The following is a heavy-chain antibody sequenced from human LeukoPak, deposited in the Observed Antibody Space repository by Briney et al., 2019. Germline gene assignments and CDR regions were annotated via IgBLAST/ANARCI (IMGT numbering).Heavy chain of an antibody. J-gene: IGHJ4*02. CDR1: GFTFSSYW. Sequence: PGGSLRLSCAASGFTFSSYWMSWVRQAPGNGLEWVANIKQDGSEKYYVDSVKGRFTISRDNAKNSLYLQMNSLRAEDTAVYYCARTAGYSSGWYDPYYFDYWGQGTLVTVSS. D-gene: IGHD6-19*01. V-gene: IGHV3-7*01. CDR2: IKQDGSEK. CDR3: ARTAGYSSGWYDPYYFDY.